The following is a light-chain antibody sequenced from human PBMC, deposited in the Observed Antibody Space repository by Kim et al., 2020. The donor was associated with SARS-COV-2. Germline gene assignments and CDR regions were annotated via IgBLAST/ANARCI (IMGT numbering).Light chain of an antibody. Sequence: VSPGEGTTLSCRASESVTTEMAWYQQKPGQAPRLLIYAASTRATGIPARFSGSGSGTHFTLTISNVQSEDFATYYCHQYNDWLWTFGRGTKVDIK. CDR1: ESVTTE. CDR2: AAS. J-gene: IGKJ1*01. CDR3: HQYNDWLWT. V-gene: IGKV3-15*01.